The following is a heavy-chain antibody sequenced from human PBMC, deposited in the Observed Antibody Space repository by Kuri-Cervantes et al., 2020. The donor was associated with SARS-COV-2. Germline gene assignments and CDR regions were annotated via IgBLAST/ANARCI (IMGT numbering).Heavy chain of an antibody. CDR1: GFTFSAYT. J-gene: IGHJ4*02. V-gene: IGHV3-21*03. CDR3: TRGDFWSGYYLDY. CDR2: ITRSSVYI. D-gene: IGHD3-3*01. Sequence: GESLKISCVASGFTFSAYTLNWVRQAPGKGLEWVSSITRSSVYISYADSLKGRFTISRDNAKNSLYLQMNSLKTEDTAVYYCTRGDFWSGYYLDYWGQGTRGTVSS.